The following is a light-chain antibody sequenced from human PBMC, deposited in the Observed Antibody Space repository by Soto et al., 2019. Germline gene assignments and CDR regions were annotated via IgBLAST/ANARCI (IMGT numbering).Light chain of an antibody. CDR3: QQWARSPRT. CDR2: GAS. CDR1: QSVTNSQ. V-gene: IGKV3-20*01. Sequence: EIVLTQSPGTLSLSPGERATLFCRASQSVTNSQLAWYQQKPGQAPRLLIFGASSRATGIPDRFSGSGSGTDLTLTIARLEPEDFAVYYCQQWARSPRTFGRGTKVDIK. J-gene: IGKJ1*01.